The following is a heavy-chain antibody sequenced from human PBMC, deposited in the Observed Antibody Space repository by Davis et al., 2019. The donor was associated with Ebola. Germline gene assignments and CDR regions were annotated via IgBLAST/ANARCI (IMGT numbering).Heavy chain of an antibody. J-gene: IGHJ5*02. CDR2: ISGSGGST. CDR1: GFPFTNAW. Sequence: GGSLRLSCVAPGFPFTNAWMTWVRQAPGKGLEWVSAISGSGGSTYYADSVKGRFTISRDNSKNTLYLQMNSLRAEDTAVYYCAKVPYSIAARNWFDPWGQGTLVTVSS. V-gene: IGHV3-23*01. D-gene: IGHD6-6*01. CDR3: AKVPYSIAARNWFDP.